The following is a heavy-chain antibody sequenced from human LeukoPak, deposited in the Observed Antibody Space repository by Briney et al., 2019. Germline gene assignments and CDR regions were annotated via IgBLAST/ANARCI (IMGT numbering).Heavy chain of an antibody. CDR1: GGSITTRSYY. Sequence: SETLSLTCNVSGGSITTRSYYWGWIRQSPGAGLEWIGTTYYRGGTFYNPSLRSRVTISLDTSENHFSLKMNSMTAADTAMYYCARKLNWGLGAFDIWGQGALVTVSS. D-gene: IGHD7-27*01. CDR3: ARKLNWGLGAFDI. V-gene: IGHV4-39*07. J-gene: IGHJ3*02. CDR2: TYYRGGT.